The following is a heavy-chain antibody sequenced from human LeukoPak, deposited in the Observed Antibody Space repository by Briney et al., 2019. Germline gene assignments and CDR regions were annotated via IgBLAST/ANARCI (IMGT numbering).Heavy chain of an antibody. J-gene: IGHJ5*02. Sequence: GESLKISCKGSGYSFASFWIGRVRQMPGKGLEWMGAIYPADSDTRYSPSFQGQVTISADKSTSTAYLQWSTQKASDTAIYYCARQSAAAQYTNWFDPWGQGTLVTVSS. CDR1: GYSFASFW. V-gene: IGHV5-51*01. CDR3: ARQSAAAQYTNWFDP. D-gene: IGHD2-2*01. CDR2: IYPADSDT.